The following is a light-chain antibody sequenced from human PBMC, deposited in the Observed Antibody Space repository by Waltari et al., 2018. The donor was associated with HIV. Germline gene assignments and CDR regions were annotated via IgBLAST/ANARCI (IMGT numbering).Light chain of an antibody. Sequence: AGLTQPPSVSKGLRQTATITCSGNSSNVGNQGAAWLQHHQGHPPQLLSYRSDSRPSGISERFSASRSCNIAFLTIIGLQPEDEADYYCSAWDSTLSALVFGTGTKVTVL. J-gene: IGLJ1*01. CDR3: SAWDSTLSALV. V-gene: IGLV10-54*04. CDR1: SSNVGNQG. CDR2: RSD.